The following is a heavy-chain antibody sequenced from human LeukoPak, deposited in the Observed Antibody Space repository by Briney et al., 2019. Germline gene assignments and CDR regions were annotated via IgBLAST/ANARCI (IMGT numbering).Heavy chain of an antibody. D-gene: IGHD3-10*01. Sequence: SETLSLTCTVSGGSISSGGYYWSWIRQPPGKGLEWIGEINHSGSTNYNPSLKSRVTISVDTSKNQFSLKLSSVTAADTAVYYCARFLGRYYYGSGSYYNPNYFDYWGQGTLVTVSS. J-gene: IGHJ4*02. CDR1: GGSISSGGYY. V-gene: IGHV4-39*07. CDR2: INHSGST. CDR3: ARFLGRYYYGSGSYYNPNYFDY.